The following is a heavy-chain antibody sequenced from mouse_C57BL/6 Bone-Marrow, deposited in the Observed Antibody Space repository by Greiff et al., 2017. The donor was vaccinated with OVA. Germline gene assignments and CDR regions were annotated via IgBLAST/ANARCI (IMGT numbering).Heavy chain of an antibody. CDR2: IWSGGST. V-gene: IGHV2-5*01. J-gene: IGHJ4*01. CDR1: GFSFTSYG. CDR3: AKNRATVVARGYYAMDY. Sequence: VQVVESGPGLVQPSQSLSITCTVSGFSFTSYGVHWVRQSPGKGLEWLGVIWSGGSTDYNAAFMSSLSITKDNSKSQVFFKMNSLQADDTAIYYCAKNRATVVARGYYAMDYWGQGTSVTVSS. D-gene: IGHD1-1*01.